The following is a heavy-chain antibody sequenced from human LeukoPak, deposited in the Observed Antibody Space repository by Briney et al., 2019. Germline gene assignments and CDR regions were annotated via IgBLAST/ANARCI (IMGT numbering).Heavy chain of an antibody. CDR2: ISSSSSSYI. CDR1: GFTFSTYV. V-gene: IGHV3-21*01. J-gene: IGHJ4*02. D-gene: IGHD2-21*02. CDR3: TRERVTYYFDY. Sequence: GGSLRLSCAASGFTFSTYVMNWVRQAPGKGLEWVSSISSSSSSYIYYADSMKGRFTISRDNAKNSLYLQMNSLRAEDTAVYYCTRERVTYYFDYWGRGTLVTVSS.